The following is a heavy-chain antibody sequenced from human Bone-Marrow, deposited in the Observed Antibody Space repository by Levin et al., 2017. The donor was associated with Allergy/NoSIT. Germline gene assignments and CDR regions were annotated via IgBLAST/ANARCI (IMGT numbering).Heavy chain of an antibody. CDR2: INSDGSDI. V-gene: IGHV3-74*01. CDR3: IRGTIEWSGVDY. CDR1: GFSLNNYW. Sequence: SCVASGFSLNNYWMHWVRQLPGKGLVWVSAINSDGSDIRYVDSVRGRFTISRDNAKNTLFLEMNSLRVEDTAVYYCIRGTIEWSGVDYWGQGTRVTVSS. D-gene: IGHD3-3*01. J-gene: IGHJ4*02.